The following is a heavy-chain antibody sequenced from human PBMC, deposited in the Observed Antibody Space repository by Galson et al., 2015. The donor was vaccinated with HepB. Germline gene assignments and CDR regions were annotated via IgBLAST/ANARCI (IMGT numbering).Heavy chain of an antibody. V-gene: IGHV4-39*01. CDR1: GGSISSSSYY. Sequence: LSLTCTVSGGSISSSSYYWGWIRQPPGKGLEWIGSIYYSGSTYYNPSLKSRVTISVDTSKNQFSLKLSSVTAADTAVYYCARYSSSWGWFDPWGQGTLVTVSS. CDR2: IYYSGST. D-gene: IGHD6-13*01. CDR3: ARYSSSWGWFDP. J-gene: IGHJ5*02.